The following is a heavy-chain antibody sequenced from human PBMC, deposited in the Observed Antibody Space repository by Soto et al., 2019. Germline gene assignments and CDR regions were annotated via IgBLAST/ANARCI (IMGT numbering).Heavy chain of an antibody. J-gene: IGHJ4*02. Sequence: QVQLVQSGAEVKKPGASVKVSCKASGYTFTSYGISWVRQPPGQGLEWMGWISAYSGNTNYAQNLQGRVTMTTDTSTSTAYMELRSLRSDDTAVYYCARQYDILTGYYLEVGYWGQGTLVTVSS. CDR2: ISAYSGNT. D-gene: IGHD3-9*01. V-gene: IGHV1-18*01. CDR1: GYTFTSYG. CDR3: ARQYDILTGYYLEVGY.